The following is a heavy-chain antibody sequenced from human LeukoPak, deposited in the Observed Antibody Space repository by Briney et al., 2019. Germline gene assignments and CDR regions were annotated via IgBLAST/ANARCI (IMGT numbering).Heavy chain of an antibody. CDR3: AREQKLYDGSGSSTFDF. CDR1: GFTFSDSY. Sequence: GGSLRLSCAASGFTFSDSYMSWIRQAPGKGLEWVSYISRSSSCTKYADSVKGRFTISRDSAKNSLYLQMNSLRAEDTAVYYCAREQKLYDGSGSSTFDFWGQGTLVTVSS. J-gene: IGHJ4*02. D-gene: IGHD3-10*01. V-gene: IGHV3-11*05. CDR2: ISRSSSCT.